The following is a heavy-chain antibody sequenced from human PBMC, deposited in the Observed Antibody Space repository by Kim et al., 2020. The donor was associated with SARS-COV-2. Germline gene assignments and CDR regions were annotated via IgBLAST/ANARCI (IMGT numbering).Heavy chain of an antibody. CDR2: VYPTGNT. J-gene: IGHJ6*02. CDR3: ARTMNPHYYYYGLDV. V-gene: IGHV4-59*01. Sequence: SETLSLICSVSGGSTSAYYWSWIRQPPGKGLEWVGYVYPTGNTNYNPSLRSRVTMSLDTSKNQFSMRLNSVTAADTAVYYCARTMNPHYYYYGLDVWGQGTTGTVSS. CDR1: GGSTSAYY.